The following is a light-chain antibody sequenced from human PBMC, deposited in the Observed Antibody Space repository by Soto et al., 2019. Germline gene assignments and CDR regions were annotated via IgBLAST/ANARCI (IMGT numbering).Light chain of an antibody. J-gene: IGKJ4*01. CDR3: HQYYSTPSRT. CDR1: QNLLYSSNNKNY. Sequence: DIVMTQSPDSLAVSLGERATINCKSSQNLLYSSNNKNYLAWYQQKPGQPPKLLIYCASTREAGVPDRFSGSGSETDFTLTISSLQAEDVAVYYCHQYYSTPSRTFGGGTRVEIK. V-gene: IGKV4-1*01. CDR2: CAS.